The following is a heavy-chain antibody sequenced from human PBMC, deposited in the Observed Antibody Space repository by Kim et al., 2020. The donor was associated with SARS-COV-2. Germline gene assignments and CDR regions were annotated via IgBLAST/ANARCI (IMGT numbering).Heavy chain of an antibody. Sequence: GGSLRLSCAASGFTFSSYWMSWVRQAPGKGLEWVANIKQDGSEKYYVDSVKGRFTISRDNAKNSLYLQMNSLRAEDTAVYYCARERYYDSSGYSAYYYYGMDVWGQGTTVTVSS. CDR3: ARERYYDSSGYSAYYYYGMDV. CDR1: GFTFSSYW. CDR2: IKQDGSEK. J-gene: IGHJ6*02. V-gene: IGHV3-7*01. D-gene: IGHD3-22*01.